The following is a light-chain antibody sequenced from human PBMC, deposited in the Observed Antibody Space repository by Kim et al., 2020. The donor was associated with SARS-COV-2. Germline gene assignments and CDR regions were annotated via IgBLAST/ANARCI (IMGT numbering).Light chain of an antibody. CDR2: LNSDGSH. CDR1: SGHTGDA. V-gene: IGLV4-69*01. Sequence: ASVKVTCTLRSGHTGDAIAWHQQQQEKGRRYLMKLNSDGSHTKRGGIPDRFSGSSSGTERYLTISSLQSEDEADYYCQTWGAGVWVFGGGTQLTVL. J-gene: IGLJ3*02. CDR3: QTWGAGVWV.